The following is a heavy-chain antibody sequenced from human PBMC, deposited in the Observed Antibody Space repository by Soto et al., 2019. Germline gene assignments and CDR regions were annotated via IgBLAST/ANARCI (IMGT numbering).Heavy chain of an antibody. V-gene: IGHV3-21*01. D-gene: IGHD4-17*01. Sequence: LRVPRAALGGKFSSHSMHWVIKATEKGLEWVSSISSSSSYIYYADSVKGRFTISRDNAKNSLYLQMNSLRAEDTAVYYCARVDDYGDYIPYYYYGMDVWGQGTTVTVSS. CDR3: ARVDDYGDYIPYYYYGMDV. CDR2: ISSSSSYI. J-gene: IGHJ6*02. CDR1: GGKFSSHS.